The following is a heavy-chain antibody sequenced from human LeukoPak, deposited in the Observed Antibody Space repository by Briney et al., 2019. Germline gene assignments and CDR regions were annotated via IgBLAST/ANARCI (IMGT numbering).Heavy chain of an antibody. CDR2: IYYSGST. Sequence: PSETLSLTCTVSGGSISSSSYYWGWIRQPPGKGLEWIGSIYYSGSTYYNPSLKSRVTISVDTSKNQFSLKLSSVTAADTAVYYCARRYNWSYVDYWGQGTLVTVSS. V-gene: IGHV4-39*01. D-gene: IGHD1-20*01. CDR1: GGSISSSSYY. J-gene: IGHJ4*02. CDR3: ARRYNWSYVDY.